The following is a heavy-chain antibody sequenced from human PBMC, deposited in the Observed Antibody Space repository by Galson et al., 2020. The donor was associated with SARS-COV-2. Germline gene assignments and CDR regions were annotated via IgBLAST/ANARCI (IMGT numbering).Heavy chain of an antibody. J-gene: IGHJ3*02. CDR3: ARDSTDYDAFDI. CDR2: IDTNTGNP. D-gene: IGHD2-8*02. V-gene: IGHV7-4-1*02. CDR1: GYSFTSYA. Sequence: ASVKVSCKASGYSFTSYAINWVRQAHGHGLEWMGGIDTNTGNPTYAQGFTGRFVFSLDTSASAAYLQISSLKAEDTAVYYCARDSTDYDAFDIWGQGTMVTVSS.